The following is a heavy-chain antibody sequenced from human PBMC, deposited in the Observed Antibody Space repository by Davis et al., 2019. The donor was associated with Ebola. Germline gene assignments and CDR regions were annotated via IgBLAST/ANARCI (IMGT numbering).Heavy chain of an antibody. CDR3: ARCSTTGTTGVDY. J-gene: IGHJ4*02. D-gene: IGHD1-1*01. V-gene: IGHV4-59*08. CDR2: IYYSGST. CDR1: GGSISSYY. Sequence: SETLSLTCTVSGGSISSYYWSWIRQPPGKGLEWIGYIYYSGSTNYNHSLKSRVTISVDTSKNQFSLKLSSVTAADTAVYYCARCSTTGTTGVDYWGQGTLVTVSS.